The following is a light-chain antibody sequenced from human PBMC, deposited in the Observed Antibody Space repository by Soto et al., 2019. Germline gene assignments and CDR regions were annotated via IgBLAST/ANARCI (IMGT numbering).Light chain of an antibody. J-gene: IGLJ7*01. V-gene: IGLV1-40*01. CDR2: GNS. Sequence: QSVLTQPPSVSGAPGQRVTISCTGSSSNIGAGYDVHWYQQLPGIAPKLLIYGNSNRPSGVPDRFSGSKSGTSASLAITGLHAEDEADYCCQSHDSSPHGPVFGGGTHLTVL. CDR3: QSHDSSPHGPV. CDR1: SSNIGAGYD.